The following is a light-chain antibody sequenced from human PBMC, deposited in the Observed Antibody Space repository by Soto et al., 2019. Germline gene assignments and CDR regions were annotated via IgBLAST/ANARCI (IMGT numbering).Light chain of an antibody. CDR2: DVG. V-gene: IGLV2-14*01. CDR1: SSDVGGYNY. CDR3: SSYTSSSTLYV. Sequence: SVLTQPASVSGSPGQSMTISCTGTSSDVGGYNYVSWYQQHPGKAPKLMIYDVGNRPSGVSNRFSGSKSGNTASLTISGLQAEDEADYYCSSYTSSSTLYVFGTGTKVTVL. J-gene: IGLJ1*01.